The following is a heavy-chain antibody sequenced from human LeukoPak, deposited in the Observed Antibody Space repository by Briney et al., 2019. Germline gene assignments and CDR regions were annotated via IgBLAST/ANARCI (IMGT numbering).Heavy chain of an antibody. J-gene: IGHJ5*02. CDR3: ARVRRRYYGSGSYYDNNWLDP. Sequence: SETLSLTCAVYGGSFSGYYWSWIRQPPGKGLEWIGEINHSGSTNYNPSLKSRVTISVDTSKNQFSLKLSSATAADTAVYYCARVRRRYYGSGSYYDNNWLDPWGQGTLVTVSS. CDR1: GGSFSGYY. CDR2: INHSGST. D-gene: IGHD3-10*01. V-gene: IGHV4-34*01.